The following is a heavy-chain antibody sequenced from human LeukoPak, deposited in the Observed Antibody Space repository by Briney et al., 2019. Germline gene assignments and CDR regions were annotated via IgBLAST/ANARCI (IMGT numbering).Heavy chain of an antibody. Sequence: PGGSLRLSCAASGFTFSSYWMSWVRQAPGKGLEWVANIKQDGSEKYYVDSVKGRFTISRDNAKNSLYLQMNSLRAEDTAVYYCARDWESYDSSGYYPTYFDYWGQGTLVTVSP. CDR3: ARDWESYDSSGYYPTYFDY. J-gene: IGHJ4*02. CDR1: GFTFSSYW. CDR2: IKQDGSEK. D-gene: IGHD3-22*01. V-gene: IGHV3-7*01.